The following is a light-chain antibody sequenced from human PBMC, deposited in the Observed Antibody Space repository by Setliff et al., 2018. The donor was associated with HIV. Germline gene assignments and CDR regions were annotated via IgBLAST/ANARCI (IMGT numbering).Light chain of an antibody. J-gene: IGLJ1*01. V-gene: IGLV2-14*03. CDR3: SSYVNINTLV. Sequence: QSALTQPASVSGSPGQSITISCTGTSSDIGAYNYVSWYQQHPGKAPKVMIYDVRKRPSGVSNRFSGSKSGNTASLTTSGLQAEDEAAYYCSSYVNINTLVFGTGTKVTVL. CDR2: DVR. CDR1: SSDIGAYNY.